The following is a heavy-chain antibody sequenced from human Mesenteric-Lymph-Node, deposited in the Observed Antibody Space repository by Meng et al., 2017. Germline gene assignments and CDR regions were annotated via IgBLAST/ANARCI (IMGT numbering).Heavy chain of an antibody. CDR1: GFTFDDYG. J-gene: IGHJ4*01. V-gene: IGHV3-20*04. CDR3: AKYYGSGSYVAIDD. Sequence: GESLKISCAASGFTFDDYGISWVRQVPGQGLEWVSGINGNGGNAGYADSLNGRFTISRDNAKNFLYLQMNSLRAEDTAFYYCAKYYGSGSYVAIDDWGQGTRVTVSS. CDR2: INGNGGNA. D-gene: IGHD3-10*01.